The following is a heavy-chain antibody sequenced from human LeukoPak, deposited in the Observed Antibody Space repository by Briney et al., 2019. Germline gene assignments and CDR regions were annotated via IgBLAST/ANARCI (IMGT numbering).Heavy chain of an antibody. D-gene: IGHD2-21*02. CDR1: GGSFSGYY. V-gene: IGHV4-34*01. Sequence: PSETLSLTCSVYGGSFSGYYWSWIRQSQGKGLEWIGETNHGGSVNYNPSLKSRVTISVDTSKNQFSLKLSSVTAADTAVYYCARDAWIVVVTARGAFDIWGQGTMVTVSS. CDR2: TNHGGSV. CDR3: ARDAWIVVVTARGAFDI. J-gene: IGHJ3*02.